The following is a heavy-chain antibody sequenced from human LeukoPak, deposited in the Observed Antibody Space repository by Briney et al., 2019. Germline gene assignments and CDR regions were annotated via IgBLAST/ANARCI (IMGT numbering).Heavy chain of an antibody. J-gene: IGHJ4*02. D-gene: IGHD3-10*01. CDR1: GFTFSNYA. CDR2: ISYDGSTK. CDR3: AKDLHYYGPGSSPQY. Sequence: PGRSLRLSCEAPGFTFSNYAMHWVRRAPGKGLEWVALISYDGSTKHYADSVKGRFTISRDNSKNTLSLQINSLRSEDTAVYYCAKDLHYYGPGSSPQYWGQGTLVTVSS. V-gene: IGHV3-30*18.